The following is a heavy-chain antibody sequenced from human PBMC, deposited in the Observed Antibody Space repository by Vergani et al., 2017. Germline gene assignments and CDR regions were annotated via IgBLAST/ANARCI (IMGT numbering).Heavy chain of an antibody. V-gene: IGHV1-69*06. J-gene: IGHJ6*02. Sequence: QVQLVQSGAEVKKPGSSVKVSCKASGGTFSSYAISWVRQAPGQGLEWMGGIIPIFGTANYAQKFQGRVTITAGKSTSTAYMELSSLRSEDTAVYYCASSYYDSSGYYRFYYYYGMDVWGQGTTVTVSS. CDR3: ASSYYDSSGYYRFYYYYGMDV. CDR1: GGTFSSYA. D-gene: IGHD3-22*01. CDR2: IIPIFGTA.